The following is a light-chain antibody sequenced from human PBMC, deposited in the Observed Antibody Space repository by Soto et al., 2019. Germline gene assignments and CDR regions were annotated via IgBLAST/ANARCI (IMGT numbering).Light chain of an antibody. J-gene: IGLJ3*02. V-gene: IGLV2-14*01. CDR3: SSYTSSSTLV. CDR1: SSDVGGYTY. CDR2: EVS. Sequence: QCALTQPASVSGSPGQSITISCTGTSSDVGGYTYVSWYQQHPGKAPKLIISEVSNRPSGVSHRFSGSKSGNTASLTISGLQAADEADYYCSSYTSSSTLVFGGGTKLTVL.